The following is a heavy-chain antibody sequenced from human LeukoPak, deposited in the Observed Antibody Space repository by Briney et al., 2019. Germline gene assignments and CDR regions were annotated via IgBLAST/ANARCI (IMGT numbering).Heavy chain of an antibody. V-gene: IGHV3-74*01. CDR3: ARDRSIASDY. CDR1: GLTFSTYW. J-gene: IGHJ4*02. Sequence: GGSLRLSCAGSGLTFSTYWMHWVRQVPGKGLVWVARINPDGSMTDYADFVKGRFTISRENAKNTLYLQMNSLRAEDTAVYYCARDRSIASDYWGQGTLVTVSS. CDR2: INPDGSMT. D-gene: IGHD6-6*01.